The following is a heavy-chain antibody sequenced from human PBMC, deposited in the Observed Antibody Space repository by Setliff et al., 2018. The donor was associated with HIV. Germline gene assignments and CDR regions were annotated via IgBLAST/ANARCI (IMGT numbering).Heavy chain of an antibody. Sequence: SETLSLTCAVSSESIVSYYWNWIRQPPGRGLEWIGYIHTSGRTKYNPSLKSLLTILVDTSKQRFSLRLTSVTAADTAVYYCSRAAYDAVDWLDPWGQGTLVTVSS. CDR3: SRAAYDAVDWLDP. CDR1: SESIVSYY. CDR2: IHTSGRT. V-gene: IGHV4-4*08. J-gene: IGHJ5*02. D-gene: IGHD1-1*01.